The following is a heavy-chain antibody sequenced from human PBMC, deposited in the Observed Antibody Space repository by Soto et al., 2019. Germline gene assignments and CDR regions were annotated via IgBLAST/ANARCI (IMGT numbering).Heavy chain of an antibody. V-gene: IGHV1-8*01. CDR3: ARGVAAAGTLQP. D-gene: IGHD6-13*01. J-gene: IGHJ5*02. CDR2: MNPNSGNT. Sequence: QVQLVQSGAEVKKPGASVKVSCKASGYTFTSYDINWVRQATGQGLEWMAWMNPNSGNTGYAQKFQGRVTMTRNTSLSTAHMELSSLRSEDTAVYYCARGVAAAGTLQPWGQGTLVTVSS. CDR1: GYTFTSYD.